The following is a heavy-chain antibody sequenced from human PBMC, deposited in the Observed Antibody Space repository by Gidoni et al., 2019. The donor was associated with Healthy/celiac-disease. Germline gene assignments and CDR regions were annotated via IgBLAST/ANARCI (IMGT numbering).Heavy chain of an antibody. D-gene: IGHD1-7*01. J-gene: IGHJ3*02. CDR2: ISSSSSTI. V-gene: IGHV3-48*02. CDR3: ARVPNWNYVSDDAFDI. CDR1: GFTFSSYS. Sequence: EVQLVESGGGLVQPGGSLRLSCAASGFTFSSYSMNWVRQAPGKGLEWVSYISSSSSTIYYADSVKGRFTISRDNAKNSLYLQMNSLRDEDTAVYYCARVPNWNYVSDDAFDIWGQGTMVTVSS.